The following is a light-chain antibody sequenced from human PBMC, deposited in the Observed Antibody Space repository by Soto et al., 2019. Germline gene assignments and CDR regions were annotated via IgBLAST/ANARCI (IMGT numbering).Light chain of an antibody. CDR1: SSNIGTNI. CDR2: NND. Sequence: QSVLTQPPSASGTPGQRVTISCSGSSSNIGTNIVNWYQQLPGTAPKLLIYNNDQRPSGVPDRFSGSKSGTSASLAISGLQSLDEADDYCAAWDDSLNGVVFGGGTKLTVL. CDR3: AAWDDSLNGVV. V-gene: IGLV1-44*01. J-gene: IGLJ2*01.